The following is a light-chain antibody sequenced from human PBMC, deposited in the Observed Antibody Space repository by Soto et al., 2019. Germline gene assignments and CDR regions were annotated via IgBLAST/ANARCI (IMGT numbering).Light chain of an antibody. CDR1: SRHSSYI. J-gene: IGLJ2*01. CDR3: SSYTTSSTVV. Sequence: QPVLTHSSSASASLGSSVKLTCTLSSRHSSYIIAWHQQQPGKAPRYLMKLEDSGNYNKGSGVPDRFSGSSSGADRYLTISNLQSEDEADYYCSSYTTSSTVVFGGGTKVTVL. V-gene: IGLV4-60*03. CDR2: LEDSGNY.